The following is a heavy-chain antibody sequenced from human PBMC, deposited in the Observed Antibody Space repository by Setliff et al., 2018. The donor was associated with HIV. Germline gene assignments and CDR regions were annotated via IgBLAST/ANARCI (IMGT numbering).Heavy chain of an antibody. Sequence: SETLSLTCAVYGGSLSGYHWSWIRQSPEKGLEWIGEINHSGSTNYNPSLKSRVTISVDTSKNQFSLKLSSVTAADTAVYYCASTYYYDSLHFHHWGQGTLVTVSS. CDR3: ASTYYYDSLHFHH. V-gene: IGHV4-34*01. J-gene: IGHJ1*01. CDR1: GGSLSGYH. CDR2: INHSGST. D-gene: IGHD3-22*01.